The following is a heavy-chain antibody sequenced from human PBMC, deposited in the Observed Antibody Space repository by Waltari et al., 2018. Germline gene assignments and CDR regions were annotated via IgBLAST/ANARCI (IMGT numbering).Heavy chain of an antibody. CDR1: GFAFSSHW. D-gene: IGHD6-13*01. Sequence: EVQLVASGGGLVQPGGSLRLSCAAPGFAFSSHWIRLARRSPGKGLEWVAKINQDGSEKDYVDSVKGRFTIARDNAKNSLYLQMNSLRAEDTAVYYCARDLLQLVQFWFDPWGQGTLVTVSS. V-gene: IGHV3-7*01. CDR2: INQDGSEK. J-gene: IGHJ5*02. CDR3: ARDLLQLVQFWFDP.